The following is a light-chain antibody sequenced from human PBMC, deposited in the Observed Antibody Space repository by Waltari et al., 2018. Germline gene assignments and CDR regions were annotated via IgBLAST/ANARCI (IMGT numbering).Light chain of an antibody. CDR2: EVQ. J-gene: IGLJ3*02. Sequence: QSALTQPPSASGSPGQSVTISCTGTSSDVGHYNYVSWYQQRPGSAPTLIVYEVQKRPSGVPDRFSGAESGNTAYLTVSGLQGEDEAESFCSAYTGSNNLLFGGGTKLTVL. CDR3: SAYTGSNNLL. V-gene: IGLV2-8*01. CDR1: SSDVGHYNY.